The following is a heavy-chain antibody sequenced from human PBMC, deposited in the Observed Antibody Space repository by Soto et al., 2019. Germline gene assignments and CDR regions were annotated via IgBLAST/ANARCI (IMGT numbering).Heavy chain of an antibody. V-gene: IGHV3-30*18. D-gene: IGHD3-22*01. CDR1: GFTFSSYG. CDR3: AKAAAYDSSGYYYYFEY. Sequence: GGSLRLSCAASGFTFSSYGMHWVRQAPGKGLEWVAAIAKDGSDIHYIDSVKGRFTISRDNSENTLYLQMNSLRGDDSAVYYCAKAAAYDSSGYYYYFEYWGHGTLVTVSS. J-gene: IGHJ4*01. CDR2: IAKDGSDI.